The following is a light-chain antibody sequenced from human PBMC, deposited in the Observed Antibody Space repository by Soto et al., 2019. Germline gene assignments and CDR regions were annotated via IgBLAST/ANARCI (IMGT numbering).Light chain of an antibody. CDR2: EVS. J-gene: IGLJ7*01. Sequence: QSALTQPPSASGSPGQSVTISCTGTSSDVGGYNDVSWYQQHPGKAPKLLIYEVSKRPSGVPDRFSGSKSGNTASLTVSGLQAEDEADDYYSSYAGSNNFGSVFGGGTQLTVL. CDR3: SSYAGSNNFGSV. V-gene: IGLV2-8*01. CDR1: SSDVGGYND.